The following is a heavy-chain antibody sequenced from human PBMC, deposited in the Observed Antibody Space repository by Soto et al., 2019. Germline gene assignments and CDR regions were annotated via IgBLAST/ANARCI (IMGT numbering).Heavy chain of an antibody. Sequence: EVQLVESGGGLVQPGGSLRLSCEASGFTFTNYYMHWVRQGTGKGLEWVSEISAAGDTDYADAVEARFTISRENAKNYCLLRMNSLRVGITAVYYCARAERDVYSLDGWGQRNTVLVS. CDR1: GFTFTNYY. J-gene: IGHJ6*02. V-gene: IGHV3-13*01. CDR2: ISAAGDT. CDR3: ARAERDVYSLDG.